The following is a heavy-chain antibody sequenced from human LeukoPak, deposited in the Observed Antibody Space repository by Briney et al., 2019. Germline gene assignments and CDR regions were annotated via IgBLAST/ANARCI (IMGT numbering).Heavy chain of an antibody. Sequence: SETLSLTCAVYGGSFSGYYWSWIRQPPGKGLEWIGEINHSGSTNYNPSLKSRVTISVDTSKNQFSLKLSSVTAADTAVYYCAREDIVVVPAATDYWGQGTLVTVSS. CDR3: AREDIVVVPAATDY. CDR1: GGSFSGYY. D-gene: IGHD2-2*01. CDR2: INHSGST. V-gene: IGHV4-34*01. J-gene: IGHJ4*02.